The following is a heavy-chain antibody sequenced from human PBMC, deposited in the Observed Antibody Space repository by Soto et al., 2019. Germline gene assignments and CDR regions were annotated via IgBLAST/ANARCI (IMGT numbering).Heavy chain of an antibody. V-gene: IGHV4-31*11. J-gene: IGHJ5*02. Sequence: TLSLTCAVSGGPITNYWSWVRQHPGKGLEWIGYIYDSGSTYYNPSLKSRVTMSLDTSKNQLSLQLSSVTAADTAVYYCARVNWIRNWFDPWGQGTMVSVSS. CDR1: GGPITNY. CDR3: ARVNWIRNWFDP. D-gene: IGHD1-1*01. CDR2: IYDSGST.